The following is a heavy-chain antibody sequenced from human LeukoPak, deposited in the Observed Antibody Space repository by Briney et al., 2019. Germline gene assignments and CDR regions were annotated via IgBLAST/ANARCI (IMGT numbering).Heavy chain of an antibody. Sequence: TGGSLRLSCAASGFTFSSYAMSWVRQAPGKGLEWVSSISSSSSYIYYADSVKGRFTISRDNAKNSLYLQMNSLRAEDTAVYYCARDNYDFWSGYYASVGYWGQGTLVTVSS. CDR2: ISSSSSYI. J-gene: IGHJ4*02. CDR1: GFTFSSYA. D-gene: IGHD3-3*01. V-gene: IGHV3-21*01. CDR3: ARDNYDFWSGYYASVGY.